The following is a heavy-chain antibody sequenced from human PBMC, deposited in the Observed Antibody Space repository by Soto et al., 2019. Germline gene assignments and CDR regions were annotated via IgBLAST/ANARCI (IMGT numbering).Heavy chain of an antibody. Sequence: GGSLRLSCAASGFTFSSYAMNWVRQAPGKGLEWVSYITKSSKTIYYADSVKGRFTISRDNAKNSLYLQMNSLRAEDTAVYYCTRDHGYGYGMDGWAQGTTVTVSS. D-gene: IGHD5-12*01. CDR1: GFTFSSYA. J-gene: IGHJ6*02. CDR3: TRDHGYGYGMDG. V-gene: IGHV3-48*01. CDR2: ITKSSKTI.